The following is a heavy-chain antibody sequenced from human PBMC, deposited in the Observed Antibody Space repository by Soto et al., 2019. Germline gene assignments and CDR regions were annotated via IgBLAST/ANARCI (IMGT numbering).Heavy chain of an antibody. D-gene: IGHD6-13*01. CDR3: ARHTAAAGRNYYYGMDV. J-gene: IGHJ6*02. CDR1: GYSFTSYW. V-gene: IGHV5-51*01. Sequence: EVQLVQSGAEVKKPGESLKISCKGSGYSFTSYWIGWVRQMPGKGLEWMGIIYPGDSDTRYSPSFQGQVTISADKSISTAYLQWSSLKASDTAMYYCARHTAAAGRNYYYGMDVWGQGTTVTVSS. CDR2: IYPGDSDT.